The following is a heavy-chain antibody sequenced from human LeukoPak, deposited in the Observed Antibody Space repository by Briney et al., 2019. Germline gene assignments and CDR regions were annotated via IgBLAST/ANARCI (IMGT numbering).Heavy chain of an antibody. Sequence: GASVKVSCKASGYSFTNYGINWVRQAPGQGLEWMGWISTYSGNTSYAQKLQGRVAMTTDTSTSTAHMELRSLTSDDTAVYYCARDRCSSTSCYGVGGFWGQGTLVTVSS. CDR1: GYSFTNYG. J-gene: IGHJ4*02. V-gene: IGHV1-18*01. CDR2: ISTYSGNT. CDR3: ARDRCSSTSCYGVGGF. D-gene: IGHD2-2*01.